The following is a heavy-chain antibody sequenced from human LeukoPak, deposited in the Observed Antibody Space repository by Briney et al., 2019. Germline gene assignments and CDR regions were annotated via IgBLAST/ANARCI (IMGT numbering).Heavy chain of an antibody. CDR1: GGSISSRSYY. CDR2: IFYSGST. D-gene: IGHD3-10*02. V-gene: IGHV4-39*01. CDR3: ARHPLKAYVSDWFDP. Sequence: SSETLSLTCTVPGGSISSRSYYWGWLRQPPGKGLEWIASIFYSGSTYHNPSLKSRVTISVDTSKSQFSLKLSSVTAADTAVYFCARHPLKAYVSDWFDPWGQGTLVTVSS. J-gene: IGHJ5*02.